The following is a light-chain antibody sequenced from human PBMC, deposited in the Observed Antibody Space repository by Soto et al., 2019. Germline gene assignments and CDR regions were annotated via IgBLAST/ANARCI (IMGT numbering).Light chain of an antibody. CDR3: QQYNNWMWT. CDR1: QSVSSN. Sequence: EIVMTQSPSTLSVSPGETATLSCRASQSVSSNLAWYQQKPGQAPRLLISGASSRATGIPARFSGSGAGTDFTLTISSLQSEDFAVYYCQQYNNWMWTFGQGTKV. V-gene: IGKV3-15*01. J-gene: IGKJ1*01. CDR2: GAS.